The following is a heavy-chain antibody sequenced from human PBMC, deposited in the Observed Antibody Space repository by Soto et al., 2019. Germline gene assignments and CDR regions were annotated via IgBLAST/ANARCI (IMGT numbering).Heavy chain of an antibody. Sequence: EVQLLESGGGLVQPGGSLRLSCVASEFTFSSNAMSWVRQAPGKGLEWVSVIRASGGSTYYADSVKGRFTISRDNSRNTLYLQMTSLRAEDTAIYYCAKDYYYDSSGGGYFDLWGQGTLVTVSS. J-gene: IGHJ4*02. D-gene: IGHD3-22*01. CDR1: EFTFSSNA. V-gene: IGHV3-23*01. CDR3: AKDYYYDSSGGGYFDL. CDR2: IRASGGST.